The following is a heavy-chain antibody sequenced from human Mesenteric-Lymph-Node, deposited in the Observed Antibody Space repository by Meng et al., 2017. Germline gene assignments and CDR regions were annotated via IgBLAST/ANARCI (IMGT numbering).Heavy chain of an antibody. Sequence: VELVTFGAEVKKPGSSVKVSCKASGGTFSSYAISWVRQAPGQGLEWMGGIIPIFGTANYAQKFQGRVTITADKSTSTAYMELSSLRSEDTAVYYCASHEDYYGSGSYYIWGQGTLVTVSS. V-gene: IGHV1-69*06. CDR1: GGTFSSYA. J-gene: IGHJ4*02. CDR2: IIPIFGTA. CDR3: ASHEDYYGSGSYYI. D-gene: IGHD3-10*01.